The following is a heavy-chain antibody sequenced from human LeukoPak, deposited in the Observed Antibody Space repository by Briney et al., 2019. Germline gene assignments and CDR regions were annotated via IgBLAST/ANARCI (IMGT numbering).Heavy chain of an antibody. CDR2: IYYSGST. CDR3: ARVPPGSSSLFFDD. J-gene: IGHJ5*02. V-gene: IGHV4-59*01. CDR1: GGSISSYY. D-gene: IGHD6-6*01. Sequence: NTSETLSLTCTVSGGSISSYYWSWIRQPPGKGLEWIGYIYYSGSTNYNPSLKSRVTISVDTSKNQFSLKLTSGTAADTAVYYCARVPPGSSSLFFDDWGQGTLVTVSS.